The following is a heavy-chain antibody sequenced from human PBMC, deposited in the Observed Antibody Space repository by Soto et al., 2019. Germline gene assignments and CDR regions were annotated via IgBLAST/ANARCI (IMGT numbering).Heavy chain of an antibody. CDR2: INHSGST. CDR1: GGSFSGYY. CDR3: ARGRNYYDSSGYYGY. J-gene: IGHJ4*02. D-gene: IGHD3-22*01. Sequence: SETLSLTCAVYGGSFSGYYWSWIRQPPGKGLEWIGEINHSGSTNYNPSLKSRVTISVDTSKNQFSLKLSSVTAADTAVYYCARGRNYYDSSGYYGYWGQGTLVTVSS. V-gene: IGHV4-34*01.